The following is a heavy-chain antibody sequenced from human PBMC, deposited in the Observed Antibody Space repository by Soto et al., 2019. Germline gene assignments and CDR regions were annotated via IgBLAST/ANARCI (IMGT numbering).Heavy chain of an antibody. J-gene: IGHJ5*02. CDR3: ARGYPIAAAGSSDWFDP. CDR2: MNPNSGNT. V-gene: IGHV1-8*02. D-gene: IGHD6-13*01. CDR1: GGTFSSYT. Sequence: ASVKVSCKASGGTFSSYTINWVRQATGQGLEWMGWMNPNSGNTGYAQKFQGRVTMTRNTSISTAYMELSSLRSEDTAVYYCARGYPIAAAGSSDWFDPWGQGTLVTVSS.